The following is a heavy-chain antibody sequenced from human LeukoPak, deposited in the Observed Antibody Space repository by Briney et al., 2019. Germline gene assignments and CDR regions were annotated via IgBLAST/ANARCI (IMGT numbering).Heavy chain of an antibody. Sequence: ASVKVSCKASGYTFTSYHMHWVRQAPGQGLEWMGIINPSGGSTSYAQKFQGRVTMTRDTSTSTVYMELSSLRSEDTAVYYCATSVVVVAALDYWGQGTLVTVSS. CDR1: GYTFTSYH. D-gene: IGHD2-15*01. J-gene: IGHJ4*02. CDR2: INPSGGST. V-gene: IGHV1-46*01. CDR3: ATSVVVVAALDY.